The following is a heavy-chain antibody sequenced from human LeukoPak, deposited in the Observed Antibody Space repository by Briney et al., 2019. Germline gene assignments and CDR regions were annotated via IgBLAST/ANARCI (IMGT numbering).Heavy chain of an antibody. Sequence: SETLSLTCTVSGGPISSDFWSWIRQPPGKGLEWLGYISYTAYTNYNPSLKSRVTISVDTSKNQFSLKLSSVTAADTAVYYCVRDIAAAGGFDYWGQGTLVTVSS. D-gene: IGHD6-13*01. CDR2: ISYTAYT. CDR3: VRDIAAAGGFDY. J-gene: IGHJ4*02. CDR1: GGPISSDF. V-gene: IGHV4-59*12.